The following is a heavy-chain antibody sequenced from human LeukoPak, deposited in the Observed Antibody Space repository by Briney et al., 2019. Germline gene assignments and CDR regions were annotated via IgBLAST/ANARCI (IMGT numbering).Heavy chain of an antibody. J-gene: IGHJ4*02. Sequence: GGSLRLSCAASGFTFSSYWMSWVRQAPGKGLEWVANIKQDGSEKYYVDSVKGRFTISRDNAKNSLYLQMNSLRAEDTAVYYCARPHCSSTICYNRTAFRGQGTLVTVSS. V-gene: IGHV3-7*01. CDR2: IKQDGSEK. CDR3: ARPHCSSTICYNRTAF. D-gene: IGHD2-2*02. CDR1: GFTFSSYW.